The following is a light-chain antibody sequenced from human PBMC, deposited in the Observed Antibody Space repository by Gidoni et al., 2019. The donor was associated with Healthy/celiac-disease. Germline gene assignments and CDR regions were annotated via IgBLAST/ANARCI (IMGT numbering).Light chain of an antibody. CDR1: QSISSW. V-gene: IGKV1-5*01. CDR3: QQYNSYLYT. J-gene: IGKJ2*01. CDR2: DAS. Sequence: DIQLTQSPSTLSASVGDRVTITCRASQSISSWLAWYQQQPGKAPKLLIYDASSLESGVPSRFSGSGSGTEFTLTISRLQPDDFATYYCQQYNSYLYTFGQGTKLEIK.